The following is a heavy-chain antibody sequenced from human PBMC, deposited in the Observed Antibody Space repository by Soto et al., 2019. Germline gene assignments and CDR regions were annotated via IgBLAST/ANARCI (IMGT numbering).Heavy chain of an antibody. Sequence: GGSLRLSCAASGFTFSSYGIHWVRQAPGKGLEWVAVIWYDGSNKNYADPVKGRFTISRDNSRNTLFLQMNSPIVEDTAVYYCARGDTSGWGTYFYYFMDVWGKGTMVTVSS. V-gene: IGHV3-33*01. J-gene: IGHJ6*03. CDR1: GFTFSSYG. CDR2: IWYDGSNK. D-gene: IGHD6-19*01. CDR3: ARGDTSGWGTYFYYFMDV.